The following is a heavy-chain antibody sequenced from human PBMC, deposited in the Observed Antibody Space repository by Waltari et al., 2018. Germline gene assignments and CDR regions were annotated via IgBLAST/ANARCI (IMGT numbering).Heavy chain of an antibody. Sequence: QVQLQESGPGLVKPSQTLSLTCTVSGGSISSGSYYWSWIRQPAGKGLEWIGRIYTSGSTNYNPSLKSRVTISVDTSKNQFSLKLSSVTAADTAVYYCARAGYGSGSYLYYYGMDVWGQGTTVTVSS. CDR2: IYTSGST. CDR3: ARAGYGSGSYLYYYGMDV. V-gene: IGHV4-61*02. J-gene: IGHJ6*02. D-gene: IGHD3-10*01. CDR1: GGSISSGSYY.